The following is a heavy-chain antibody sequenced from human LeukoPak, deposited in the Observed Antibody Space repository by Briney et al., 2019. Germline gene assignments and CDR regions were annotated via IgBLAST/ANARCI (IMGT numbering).Heavy chain of an antibody. Sequence: PGGSLRLSCAASGFTFDDYAMHWVRQAPGKGLEWVSLISGDGGSTYYADSVKGRFTISRDNSKNSLYLQMYSLRDDDTAVYYCAKGLGQGLLSDFDLWGRGTLVSVSS. D-gene: IGHD3-10*01. J-gene: IGHJ2*01. CDR2: ISGDGGST. CDR3: AKGLGQGLLSDFDL. V-gene: IGHV3-43*02. CDR1: GFTFDDYA.